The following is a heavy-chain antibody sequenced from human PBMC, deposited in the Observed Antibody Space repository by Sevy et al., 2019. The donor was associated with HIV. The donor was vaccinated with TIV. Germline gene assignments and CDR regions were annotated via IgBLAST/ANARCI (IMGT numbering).Heavy chain of an antibody. J-gene: IGHJ2*01. D-gene: IGHD2-8*01. CDR2: IKQDGSEK. CDR1: GFTFSSYW. Sequence: GGSLRLSCAASGFTFSSYWMSWVRQAPGKGLEWVANIKQDGSEKYYVDSVKGRFTISRDNAKNSLYLQMNSLRAEDTAVYYCGRVPVYCTNGVCFFGYFDLWGRGTLVTVSS. V-gene: IGHV3-7*01. CDR3: GRVPVYCTNGVCFFGYFDL.